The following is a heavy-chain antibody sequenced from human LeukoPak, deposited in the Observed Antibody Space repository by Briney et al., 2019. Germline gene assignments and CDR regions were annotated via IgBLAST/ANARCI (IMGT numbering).Heavy chain of an antibody. CDR2: ISYSGTP. J-gene: IGHJ6*02. D-gene: IGHD3-9*01. V-gene: IGHV4-59*08. Sequence: PSETLSLTCTVSSDYITSYYWSWIRQPPGKGLEWVGYISYSGTPTYNPSLRGRVTISLDPSKTHFSLRLSSVTAADTAVYYCARQRTAPPIYECYGMDVWGQGTTVTVSS. CDR3: ARQRTAPPIYECYGMDV. CDR1: SDYITSYY.